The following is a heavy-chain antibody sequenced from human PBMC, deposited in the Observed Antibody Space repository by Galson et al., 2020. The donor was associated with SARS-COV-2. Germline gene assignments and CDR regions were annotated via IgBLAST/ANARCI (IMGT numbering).Heavy chain of an antibody. CDR2: IYHSGST. V-gene: IGHV4-30-2*01. CDR3: AGAMVRGATDDAFDI. Sequence: SGGYSWSWIRQPPGKGLEWIGYIYHSGSTYYNPSLKSRVTISVDRSKNQFSLKLSSVTAADTAVYYCAGAMVRGATDDAFDIWGQGTMVTVSS. D-gene: IGHD3-10*01. CDR1: SGGYS. J-gene: IGHJ3*02.